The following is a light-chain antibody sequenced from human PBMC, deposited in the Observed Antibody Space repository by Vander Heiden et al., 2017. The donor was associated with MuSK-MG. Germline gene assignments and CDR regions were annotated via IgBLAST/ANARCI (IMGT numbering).Light chain of an antibody. V-gene: IGLV8-61*01. CDR3: VLYMGSGISV. CDR1: SGSVSTSYS. CDR2: STN. J-gene: IGLJ3*02. Sequence: QTVVTQVPSCSVSPGGTVTLTCVLSSGSVSTSYSPSWYQQTPGQAPRTLIYSTNTRSSGVPDRFSGSILGNKAALTITGAQADDESDYYCVLYMGSGISVFGGGTKLTVL.